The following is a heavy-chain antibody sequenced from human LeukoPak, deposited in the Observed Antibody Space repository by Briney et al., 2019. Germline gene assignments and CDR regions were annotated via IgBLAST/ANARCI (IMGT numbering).Heavy chain of an antibody. D-gene: IGHD5-24*01. CDR3: AKDFDVRRDGYNPFDY. Sequence: GGSLRLSCAASGFTFSSYAMNWVRQAPGKGLDWVSAISGSGRSTFYADSVKGRFTISRDNSKNTLYLQMNSLGAEDTAVYYCAKDFDVRRDGYNPFDYWGQGTLVTVSS. CDR2: ISGSGRST. J-gene: IGHJ4*02. V-gene: IGHV3-23*01. CDR1: GFTFSSYA.